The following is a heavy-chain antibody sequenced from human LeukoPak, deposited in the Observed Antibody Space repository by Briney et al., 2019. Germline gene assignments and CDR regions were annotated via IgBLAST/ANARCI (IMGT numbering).Heavy chain of an antibody. J-gene: IGHJ1*01. CDR2: ISGSGATT. Sequence: GGSLRLSCAASGFAFDTYGMNWVRQAPGKGLEWVSGISGSGATTYYADSVKGRFTISRDNSKNTLDLQMNSLRVEDTAVYYCAKSPPESYCSTSSCPSQHWGQGTLVTVSS. D-gene: IGHD2-2*01. CDR1: GFAFDTYG. V-gene: IGHV3-23*01. CDR3: AKSPPESYCSTSSCPSQH.